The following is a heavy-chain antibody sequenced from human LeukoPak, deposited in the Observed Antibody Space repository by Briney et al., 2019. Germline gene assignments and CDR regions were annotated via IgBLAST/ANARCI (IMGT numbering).Heavy chain of an antibody. CDR2: INAGNGNT. V-gene: IGHV1-3*03. D-gene: IGHD5-12*01. CDR3: ARDYRYSGYEFDY. Sequence: ASVKVSCKASGYTFTSYAMHWVRQAPGQRLEWTGWINAGNGNTKYSQEFQGRVTITRDTSASTAYMELSSLRSEDMAVYYCARDYRYSGYEFDYWGQGTLVTVSS. J-gene: IGHJ4*02. CDR1: GYTFTSYA.